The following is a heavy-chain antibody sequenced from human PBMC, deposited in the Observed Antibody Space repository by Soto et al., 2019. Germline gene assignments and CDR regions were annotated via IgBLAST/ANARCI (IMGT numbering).Heavy chain of an antibody. CDR1: GYTFTSYA. Sequence: ASVKVSCKASGYTFTSYAMHWVRQAPGQRLEWMGWINAGNGNTKYSQKFQGRVTITRDTSASTAYMELSSLRSEDTAVYYCARGTYLYYYDSSGSNDALDIWGQGTMVTVS. V-gene: IGHV1-3*01. CDR3: ARGTYLYYYDSSGSNDALDI. CDR2: INAGNGNT. D-gene: IGHD3-22*01. J-gene: IGHJ3*02.